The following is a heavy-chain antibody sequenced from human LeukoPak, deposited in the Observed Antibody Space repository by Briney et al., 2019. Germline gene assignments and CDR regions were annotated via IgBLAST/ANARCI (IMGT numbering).Heavy chain of an antibody. J-gene: IGHJ6*02. D-gene: IGHD3-22*01. V-gene: IGHV4-39*07. Sequence: SETLSLTCTVSGGSISSNNYYWGWIRQPPGKGLEWIGSIYYGGYTYYNPSLKSRVTISVDTPKNQFSLKLSSVTAADTAVYYCAREVVITSYYYYYGMDVWGQGTTVTVPS. CDR2: IYYGGYT. CDR1: GGSISSNNYY. CDR3: AREVVITSYYYYYGMDV.